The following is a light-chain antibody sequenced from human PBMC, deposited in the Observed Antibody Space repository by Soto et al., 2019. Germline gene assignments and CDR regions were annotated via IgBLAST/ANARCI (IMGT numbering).Light chain of an antibody. CDR2: DVS. CDR3: SSYTSSSTPLV. Sequence: QSVLTQPASVSGSPGQSITISCTGTSSDVGGYNYVSWYQQHPGKAPKLMIYDVSNRPSGVSNRFSGSKSGNTASLTISGLQAEDEADDYCSSYTSSSTPLVFGGGTKVTVL. J-gene: IGLJ3*02. V-gene: IGLV2-14*01. CDR1: SSDVGGYNY.